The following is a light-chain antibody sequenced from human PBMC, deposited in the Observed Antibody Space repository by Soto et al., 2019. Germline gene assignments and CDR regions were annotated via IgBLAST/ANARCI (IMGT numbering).Light chain of an antibody. CDR2: SAS. V-gene: IGKV3-15*01. J-gene: IGKJ5*01. CDR1: QSISDT. Sequence: EIVMTQSPATLSVSPGGRATLSCRASQSISDTLAWYQQRPGQAPRLLIYSASSRAPAFPARFSGSGSGTDFTLTISRLEPEDFAVYYCQQYGSSPITFGQGTRLEIK. CDR3: QQYGSSPIT.